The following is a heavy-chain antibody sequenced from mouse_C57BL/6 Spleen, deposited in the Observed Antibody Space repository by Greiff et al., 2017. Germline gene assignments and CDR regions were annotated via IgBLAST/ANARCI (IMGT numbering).Heavy chain of an antibody. CDR1: GYSITSGYY. D-gene: IGHD4-1*02. Sequence: DVQLQESGPGLVKPSQSLSLTCSVTGYSITSGYYWNWIRQFPGNKLEWMGYISYDGSNNYNPSLKNRISITRDTSKNQFFLKLNSVTTEDTATYYCARDQLGPFDYWGQGTTLTVSS. V-gene: IGHV3-6*01. CDR3: ARDQLGPFDY. J-gene: IGHJ2*01. CDR2: ISYDGSN.